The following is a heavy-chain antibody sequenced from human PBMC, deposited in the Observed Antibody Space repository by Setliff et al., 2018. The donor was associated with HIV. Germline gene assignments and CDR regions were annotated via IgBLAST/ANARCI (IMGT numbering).Heavy chain of an antibody. J-gene: IGHJ5*02. Sequence: PSETLSLTCAVSGGSFNIAKTFWGWVRQPPGKGLEWIGSIHRSGTVYFNPSLSTRINISLDRSKNQFSLRLRSVTAADTAVYFCTREKFVSGSSIPEVRLFDPWGQGTLVTVSS. CDR1: GGSFNIAKTF. CDR2: IHRSGTV. D-gene: IGHD6-13*01. CDR3: TREKFVSGSSIPEVRLFDP. V-gene: IGHV4-39*07.